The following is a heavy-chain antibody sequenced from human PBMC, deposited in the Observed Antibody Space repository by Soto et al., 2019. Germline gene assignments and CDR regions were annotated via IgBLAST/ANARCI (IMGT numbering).Heavy chain of an antibody. CDR2: IIPIFGTA. CDR3: ARPRGYSGYDQGGMDV. V-gene: IGHV1-69*06. D-gene: IGHD5-12*01. Sequence: SVKVSCKASGGTFSSYASSWVRQAPGQGLEWMGGIIPIFGTANYAQKFQGRVTITADKSTSTAYMELSSLRSEDTAVYYCARPRGYSGYDQGGMDVWGQGTTVTVSS. CDR1: GGTFSSYA. J-gene: IGHJ6*02.